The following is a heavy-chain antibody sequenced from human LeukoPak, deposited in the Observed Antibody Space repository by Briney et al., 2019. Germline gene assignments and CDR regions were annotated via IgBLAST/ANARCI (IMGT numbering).Heavy chain of an antibody. Sequence: GGSLRLSCVASGFTLSNYAMSWVRQAPGKGPEWVAGISYSSGSIYYSDSVKGRFTISRDNSKSTLYLQMNSLRAEDTAVYYCAKDVLRLNYGYFDLWGRGTLVSVSS. J-gene: IGHJ2*01. CDR2: ISYSSGSI. CDR1: GFTLSNYA. CDR3: AKDVLRLNYGYFDL. D-gene: IGHD2-21*02. V-gene: IGHV3-23*01.